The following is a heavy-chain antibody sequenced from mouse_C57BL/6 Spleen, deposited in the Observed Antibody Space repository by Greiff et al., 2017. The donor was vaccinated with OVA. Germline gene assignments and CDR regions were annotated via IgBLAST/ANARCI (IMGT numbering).Heavy chain of an antibody. J-gene: IGHJ3*01. CDR3: GRTYDYDQAWFAY. CDR1: GYSFTDYN. CDR2: INPNYGTT. Sequence: EVQLQQSGPELVKPGASVKISCKASGYSFTDYNMNWVKQSNGKSLEWIGVINPNYGTTSYNQKFKGKATLTVDQSSSTAYMQLNSLTSEDSAVYDCGRTYDYDQAWFAYWGQGTLVTVSA. D-gene: IGHD2-4*01. V-gene: IGHV1-39*01.